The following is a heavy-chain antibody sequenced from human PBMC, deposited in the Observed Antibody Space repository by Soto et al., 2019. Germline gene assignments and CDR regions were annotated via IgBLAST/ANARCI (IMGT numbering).Heavy chain of an antibody. CDR3: ARVAMVRGVIRHWFDT. CDR1: VGTFSSYG. V-gene: IGHV1-69*01. Sequence: QVQLVQSGAEVKKPGSSVKVSCKASVGTFSSYGISWVRQAPGPGLEWMGGIIPIFGTANYEQKWQGRDTVAADESTSTADMELSSLRFEDTAVYYCARVAMVRGVIRHWFDTWGQGTLVTVSS. D-gene: IGHD3-10*01. J-gene: IGHJ5*02. CDR2: IIPIFGTA.